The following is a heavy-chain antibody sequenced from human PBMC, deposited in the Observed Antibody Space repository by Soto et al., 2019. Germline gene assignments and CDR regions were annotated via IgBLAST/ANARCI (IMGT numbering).Heavy chain of an antibody. CDR1: GGTFSTSS. CDR2: IIPIFTRT. CDR3: ARDVVRSTAGDS. D-gene: IGHD2-15*01. Sequence: GASVKVSCKASGGTFSTSSFVWVRQGPGQGLEWMGGIIPIFTRTNFAQKFQGRVTFSADESTRTTYTELRSLTSEDTAIYYCARDVVRSTAGDSWGQGTLVTVSS. J-gene: IGHJ4*02. V-gene: IGHV1-69*13.